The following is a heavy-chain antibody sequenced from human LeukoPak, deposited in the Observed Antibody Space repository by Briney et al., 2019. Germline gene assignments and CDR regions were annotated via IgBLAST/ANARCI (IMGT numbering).Heavy chain of an antibody. V-gene: IGHV4-59*01. CDR3: ARDRALGSGKYYFDY. Sequence: SETLSLPCTVSGGSLHNYYWSWLRQPPGKGLEWIGYIDYSGSTNYNPSLKSRVTISVDTSQNQFSLKLSSVTAADTAVYYCARDRALGSGKYYFDYWGQGTLVTVSA. CDR2: IDYSGST. D-gene: IGHD3-16*01. J-gene: IGHJ4*02. CDR1: GGSLHNYY.